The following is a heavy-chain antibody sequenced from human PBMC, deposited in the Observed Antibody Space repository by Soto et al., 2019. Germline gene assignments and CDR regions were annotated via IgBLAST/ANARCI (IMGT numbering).Heavy chain of an antibody. CDR2: IYHSGST. CDR1: DGSINNNNW. CDR3: SLSEEIGWPFVP. Sequence: PSETLSLTCAVSDGSINNNNWWIWVRQPPGKGLEWIGEIYHSGSTNYNPSLKSRVTISIDKSKNQFSLNLTSVTAADTAVYYCSLSEEIGWPFVPWGPGPLVTVSA. J-gene: IGHJ5*02. V-gene: IGHV4-4*02. D-gene: IGHD2-15*01.